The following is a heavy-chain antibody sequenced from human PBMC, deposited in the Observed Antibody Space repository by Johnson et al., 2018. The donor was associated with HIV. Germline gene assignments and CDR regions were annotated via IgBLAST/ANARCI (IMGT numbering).Heavy chain of an antibody. Sequence: VQLVESGGGVVRPGGSLRLSCAASGFTFSSYDMHWVRQATGKGLEWVSAISGSGGSTYYADSVKGRFTISRDNAKNSLYLQMNSLRAEDTAVYYCARESYLVYAFDIWGQGTMVTVSS. V-gene: IGHV3-48*04. J-gene: IGHJ3*02. CDR2: ISGSGGST. D-gene: IGHD1-26*01. CDR1: GFTFSSYD. CDR3: ARESYLVYAFDI.